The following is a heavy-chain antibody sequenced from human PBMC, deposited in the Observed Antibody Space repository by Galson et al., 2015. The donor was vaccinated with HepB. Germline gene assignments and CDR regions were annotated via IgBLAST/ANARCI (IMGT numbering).Heavy chain of an antibody. Sequence: LRLSCAASGFAFSRYAMSWVRQAPGKGLEWVSAIRGSDDSTYYEDSVRGRFTISRDNSKNTLYLQMNSLRAEDTALYYCAKAAGYYSYYGLDVWGQGTTVTVSS. CDR1: GFAFSRYA. V-gene: IGHV3-23*01. J-gene: IGHJ6*02. D-gene: IGHD6-13*01. CDR3: AKAAGYYSYYGLDV. CDR2: IRGSDDST.